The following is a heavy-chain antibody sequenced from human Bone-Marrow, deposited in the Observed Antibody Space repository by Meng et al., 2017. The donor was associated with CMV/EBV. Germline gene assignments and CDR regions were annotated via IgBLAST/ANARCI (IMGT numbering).Heavy chain of an antibody. CDR3: ARVHIHDSSGSFFDY. V-gene: IGHV4-59*12. J-gene: IGHJ4*02. Sequence: SETLSLTCAVYGGSFSGYYWSWIRQPPGKGLEWIGYIYYSGSTNYNPSLKSRVTISVDTSKNQFSLKLSSVTAADTAVYYCARVHIHDSSGSFFDYWGQGTLVTVSS. CDR1: GGSFSGYY. D-gene: IGHD3-22*01. CDR2: IYYSGST.